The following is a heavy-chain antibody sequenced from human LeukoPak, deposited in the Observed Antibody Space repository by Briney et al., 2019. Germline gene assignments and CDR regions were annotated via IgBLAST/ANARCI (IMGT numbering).Heavy chain of an antibody. J-gene: IGHJ4*02. CDR2: ISGSGGST. D-gene: IGHD6-19*01. CDR3: ATFPVYSSGCY. CDR1: GFTVSSNY. Sequence: GGSLRLSCAASGFTVSSNYMSWVRQAPGKGLEWVSAISGSGGSTYYADSVKGRFTISRDNSKNTLYLQMNSLRAEDTAVYYCATFPVYSSGCYWGQGTLVTVSS. V-gene: IGHV3-23*01.